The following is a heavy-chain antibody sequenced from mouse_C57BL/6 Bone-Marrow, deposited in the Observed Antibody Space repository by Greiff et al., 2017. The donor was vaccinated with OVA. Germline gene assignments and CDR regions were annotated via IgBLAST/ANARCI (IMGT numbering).Heavy chain of an antibody. CDR2: IYPRSGNT. D-gene: IGHD1-1*01. CDR3: ARHYYGRAY. CDR1: GYTFTSYG. V-gene: IGHV1-81*01. Sequence: QVQLQQSGAELARPGASVKLSCKASGYTFTSYGISWVKQRTGQGLEWIGEIYPRSGNTYYNEKFKGKATLTADKSSSTAYMELRSLTSEDSAVYFCARHYYGRAYWGQGTLVTVSA. J-gene: IGHJ3*01.